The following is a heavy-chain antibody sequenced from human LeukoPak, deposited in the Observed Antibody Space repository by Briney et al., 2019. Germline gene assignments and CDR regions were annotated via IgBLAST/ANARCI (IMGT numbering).Heavy chain of an antibody. CDR3: AHRLRGERYDSTGYYRRFDY. CDR1: GFSLSTPGVG. D-gene: IGHD3-22*01. CDR2: IYWNDDK. V-gene: IGHV2-5*01. Sequence: GSGPTLVNPTQTLSLTCTSSGFSLSTPGVGVGWIRHPPGKALEWLAPIYWNDDKRYSQSLESRLTITKDTSKNQVVLTMTNMDTVDTATYYCAHRLRGERYDSTGYYRRFDYWGQGTLVTVSS. J-gene: IGHJ4*02.